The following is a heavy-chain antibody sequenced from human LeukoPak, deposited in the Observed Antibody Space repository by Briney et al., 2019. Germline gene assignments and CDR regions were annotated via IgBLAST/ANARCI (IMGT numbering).Heavy chain of an antibody. V-gene: IGHV4-39*07. CDR1: GGSISSSSYY. CDR2: IYYSGST. CDR3: ARDRSSGYVEGSWVWYFDL. J-gene: IGHJ2*01. Sequence: NASETLSLTCTVSGGSISSSSYYWGWIRQPPGKGLEWIGSIYYSGSTYYNPSLKSRVTISVDASKNQFSLKLSSVTAADTAVYYCARDRSSGYVEGSWVWYFDLWGRGTLVTVSS. D-gene: IGHD5-12*01.